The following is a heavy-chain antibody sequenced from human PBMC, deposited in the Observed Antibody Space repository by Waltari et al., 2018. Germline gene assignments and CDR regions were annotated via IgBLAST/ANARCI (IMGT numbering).Heavy chain of an antibody. CDR2: IYPEDSDT. D-gene: IGHD3-3*01. Sequence: EVQLVQSGAEVKKPGDSLKISCKASGYPFTSHWIAWARQMPGKGLEWMGIIYPEDSDTRYSPSFQGQVTISADKSTTTAYLQWRSLKASDTAMYYCSRRGDFRSGYTSDYWGQGTLVTVSS. V-gene: IGHV5-51*01. CDR1: GYPFTSHW. J-gene: IGHJ4*02. CDR3: SRRGDFRSGYTSDY.